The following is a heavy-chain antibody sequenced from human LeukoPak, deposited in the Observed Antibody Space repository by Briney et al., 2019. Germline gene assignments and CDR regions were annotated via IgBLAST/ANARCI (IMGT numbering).Heavy chain of an antibody. CDR1: GGSISSYY. Sequence: SETLSLTCTVSGGSISSYYWSWIRQPPGKGLEWIGYIYYSGSTNYNPSLKSRVTISVDTSKNQFSLKLSSVTAADTAVYYCTRRGYWNDVAFYWGQGTLVTVSS. D-gene: IGHD1-1*01. CDR2: IYYSGST. J-gene: IGHJ4*02. CDR3: TRRGYWNDVAFY. V-gene: IGHV4-59*01.